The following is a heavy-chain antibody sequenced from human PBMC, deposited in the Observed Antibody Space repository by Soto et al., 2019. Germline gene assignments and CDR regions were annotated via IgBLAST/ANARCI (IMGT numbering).Heavy chain of an antibody. CDR1: GFTFSSYA. Sequence: QVQLVESGGGVVQPGRSLRLSCAASGFTFSSYAMHWVRQAPGKGLEWVAVISYDGSNKYYADSVKGRFTISRDNSKNTLYLQMNSLRAEDTAVYYCARDGAVAGTPLYGMDVWGQGTTVTVSS. CDR2: ISYDGSNK. D-gene: IGHD6-19*01. J-gene: IGHJ6*02. V-gene: IGHV3-30-3*01. CDR3: ARDGAVAGTPLYGMDV.